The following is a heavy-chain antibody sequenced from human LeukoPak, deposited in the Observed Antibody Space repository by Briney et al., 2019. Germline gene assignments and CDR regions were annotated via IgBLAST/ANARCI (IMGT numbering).Heavy chain of an antibody. V-gene: IGHV4-39*07. CDR1: GGFISSSSYY. CDR2: IYYSGTT. Sequence: SETLSLTCTVSGGFISSSSYYWGWIRQPPGTGLEWIGSIYYSGTTYYNPSLKSRVTISVDTSKIQFSLKLSSVTAADTAVYYCARGRRTYYYDSSGQIGYRMDVWGQATTVTVS. CDR3: ARGRRTYYYDSSGQIGYRMDV. J-gene: IGHJ6*02. D-gene: IGHD3-22*01.